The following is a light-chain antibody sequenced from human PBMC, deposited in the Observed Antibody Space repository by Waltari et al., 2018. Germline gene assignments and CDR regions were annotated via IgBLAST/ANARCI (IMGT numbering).Light chain of an antibody. V-gene: IGLV2-18*02. CDR1: SSDVGSYNR. CDR2: AVS. Sequence: QSALTQPPSMSGSPGQSVTISCTGTSSDVGSYNRVSWYQQPPGTAPKLKIYAVSNRPSGVSDRFSGSKSGNTASLTISGLQAEDEADYYCSSYTSSSPVIFGGGTKLTVL. J-gene: IGLJ2*01. CDR3: SSYTSSSPVI.